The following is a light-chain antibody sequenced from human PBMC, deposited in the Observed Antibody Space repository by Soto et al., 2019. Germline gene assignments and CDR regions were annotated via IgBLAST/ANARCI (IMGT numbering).Light chain of an antibody. J-gene: IGLJ1*01. CDR1: SSDVGNYNL. V-gene: IGLV2-23*01. CDR2: EGN. CDR3: CSYAGSITLYV. Sequence: QSALTQPPSASGSPGQSVTISCTGTSSDVGNYNLVSWYQQHPGKAPKLIIYEGNKRPSGVSNRFSGSKSGNMVSLTISGLQAEDEADYYCCSYAGSITLYVFGTGTKLTVL.